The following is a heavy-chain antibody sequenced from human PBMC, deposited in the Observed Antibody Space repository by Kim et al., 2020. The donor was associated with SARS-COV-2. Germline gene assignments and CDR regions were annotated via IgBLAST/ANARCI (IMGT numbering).Heavy chain of an antibody. CDR2: IDSRGNP. CDR1: DSSFNNYY. D-gene: IGHD3-16*02. Sequence: SETLSLTCIVSDSSFNNYYWSWVRLPAGKALEWVGRIDSRGNPNYNPYLKSRVTMSVDTSGTRFSLKLRSVTAADTAVYYCARGGLWRGESSSRFYYYYLDVWGKGTAVTVFS. CDR3: ARGGLWRGESSSRFYYYYLDV. V-gene: IGHV4-4*07. J-gene: IGHJ6*03.